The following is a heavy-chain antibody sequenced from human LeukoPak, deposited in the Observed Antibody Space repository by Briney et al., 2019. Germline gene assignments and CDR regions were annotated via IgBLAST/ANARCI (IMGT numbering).Heavy chain of an antibody. Sequence: SETLSLTCAVYGGSFSGYYWSWIRQPPGKGLEWIGEINHSGSTNYNPSLKSRVTISVDTSKNQFSLKLSSVTAADTAVYYCARGPAIWLGEFPFDYWGQGTLVTVSS. V-gene: IGHV4-34*01. D-gene: IGHD3-10*01. J-gene: IGHJ4*02. CDR1: GGSFSGYY. CDR2: INHSGST. CDR3: ARGPAIWLGEFPFDY.